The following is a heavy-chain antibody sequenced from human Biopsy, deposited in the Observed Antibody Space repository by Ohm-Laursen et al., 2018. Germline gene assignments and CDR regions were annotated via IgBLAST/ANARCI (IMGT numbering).Heavy chain of an antibody. D-gene: IGHD2-15*01. CDR3: GNEVHGRDY. J-gene: IGHJ4*02. CDR1: GKTFSDYQ. Sequence: LSLTCAVFGKTFSDYQWSWIRQPPGKGLEWIGQINQAGTTNYNPSLKSRVSISAGASKYEFSLGLTSVTAADTAVYLCGNEVHGRDYWGLGAQVTVS. V-gene: IGHV4-34*08. CDR2: INQAGTT.